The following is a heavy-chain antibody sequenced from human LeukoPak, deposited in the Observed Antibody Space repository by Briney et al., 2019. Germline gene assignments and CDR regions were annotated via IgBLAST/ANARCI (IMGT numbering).Heavy chain of an antibody. J-gene: IGHJ6*02. Sequence: GGSLRLSCAASGFTFDDYAMHWVRQASGKGLEWVSGISWNSGSIGYADSVKGRFTISRDNAKNSLYLQMNSLRAEDTALYYCAKDHYYDSSGYFGYYHGMDVWGQGTTVTVSS. D-gene: IGHD3-22*01. CDR1: GFTFDDYA. V-gene: IGHV3-9*01. CDR3: AKDHYYDSSGYFGYYHGMDV. CDR2: ISWNSGSI.